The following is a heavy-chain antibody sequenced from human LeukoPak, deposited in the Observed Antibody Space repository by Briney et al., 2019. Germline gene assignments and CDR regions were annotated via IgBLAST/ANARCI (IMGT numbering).Heavy chain of an antibody. D-gene: IGHD5-12*01. V-gene: IGHV3-23*01. Sequence: GGSLRLSCAASGFTFSSYAMSRVRQAPGKGLEWVSGVSGSGGSTYYADSVKGRFTISRDNSKNTLYLQMNSLRAEDTAVYYCAKDLDIVATITGNWGQGTLVTVSS. J-gene: IGHJ4*02. CDR1: GFTFSSYA. CDR3: AKDLDIVATITGN. CDR2: VSGSGGST.